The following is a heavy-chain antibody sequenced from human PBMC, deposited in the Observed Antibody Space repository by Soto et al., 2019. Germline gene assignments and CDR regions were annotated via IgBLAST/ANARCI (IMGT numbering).Heavy chain of an antibody. CDR3: TRDNTMVRGVRPFDY. CDR2: IRSKANSYAT. J-gene: IGHJ4*02. D-gene: IGHD3-10*01. CDR1: GFTFSGSA. Sequence: EVQLVESGGGLVQPGGSLKLSCAASGFTFSGSAMHWVRQASGKGLEWVGRIRSKANSYATAYAASVKGRFTISRDDSKNKAYLQMNSLKTEDTAVYYCTRDNTMVRGVRPFDYWGQGTLVTVSS. V-gene: IGHV3-73*02.